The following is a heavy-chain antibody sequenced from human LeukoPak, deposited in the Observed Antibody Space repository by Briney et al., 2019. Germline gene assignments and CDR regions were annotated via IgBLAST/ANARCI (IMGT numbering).Heavy chain of an antibody. J-gene: IGHJ6*02. D-gene: IGHD2-15*01. V-gene: IGHV1-46*01. CDR3: ARDLYCSGGSCYGGNYYYGMDV. CDR2: INPSGGST. Sequence: ASVKFSFQASGYTFTSYYMHWVRPAPGQGLEWMGIINPSGGSTSYAQKFQGRVTMTRDTSTSTVYMELSSLRSEDTAVYYCARDLYCSGGSCYGGNYYYGMDVWGQGTTVTVSS. CDR1: GYTFTSYY.